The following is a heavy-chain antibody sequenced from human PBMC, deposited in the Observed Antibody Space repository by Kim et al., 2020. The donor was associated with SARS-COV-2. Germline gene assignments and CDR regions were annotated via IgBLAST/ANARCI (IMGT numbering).Heavy chain of an antibody. D-gene: IGHD2-15*01. CDR3: ARLFGVYSDYFDF. CDR2: IYHSGST. J-gene: IGHJ4*02. CDR1: GGSISDSNYY. V-gene: IGHV4-39*07. Sequence: SETLSLTCTVSGGSISDSNYYWGWIRQPPGKGLEYIGNIYHSGSTYFNPSLKSRLTMSVDTSKNQFSLKLTSLSAADTAVYYCARLFGVYSDYFDFWGQGALVAVSS.